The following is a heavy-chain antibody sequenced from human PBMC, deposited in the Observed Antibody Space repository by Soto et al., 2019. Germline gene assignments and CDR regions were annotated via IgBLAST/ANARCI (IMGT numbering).Heavy chain of an antibody. J-gene: IGHJ4*02. CDR2: ISGSGGST. Sequence: EVQLLESGGALAQPGGSLRLSCAASGFTFSSYAMSWVRQAPGKGLEWVSGISGSGGSTYYADSVQGRFTIARENSKNTLYLQMNSLRADDTAVYYCEKPMWMWEWGYDFDYWGQGTLVTVSS. CDR3: EKPMWMWEWGYDFDY. D-gene: IGHD2-15*01. CDR1: GFTFSSYA. V-gene: IGHV3-23*01.